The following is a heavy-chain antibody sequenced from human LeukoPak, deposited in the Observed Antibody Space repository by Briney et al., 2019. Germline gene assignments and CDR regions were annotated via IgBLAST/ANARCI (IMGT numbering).Heavy chain of an antibody. J-gene: IGHJ4*02. V-gene: IGHV3-20*04. D-gene: IGHD2-2*01. CDR3: AREYLYYFDY. CDR1: GFTFDDYG. CDR2: INWNGGST. Sequence: GGSLRLSCAASGFTFDDYGLSWVRQAPGKGLEWVSTINWNGGSTGYADSVKGRFTISRDNAKNSLYLQMNSLRAEDTAVYYCAREYLYYFDYWGQGTLVTVSS.